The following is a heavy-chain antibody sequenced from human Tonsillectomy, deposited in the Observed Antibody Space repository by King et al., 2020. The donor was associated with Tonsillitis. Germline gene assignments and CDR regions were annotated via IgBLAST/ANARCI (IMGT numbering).Heavy chain of an antibody. V-gene: IGHV4-59*01. Sequence: VQLQESGPGLVKPSETLSLTCTVSGGSISNYYWSWIRQTPGKGLEWIGYIYYSGGTNYNPSLKSRVTISVDTSKNQFSLKLSSVTAADTAIYYCAGDNILGASDVFDIWGQGTMVTVSS. CDR2: IYYSGGT. D-gene: IGHD1-26*01. CDR3: AGDNILGASDVFDI. CDR1: GGSISNYY. J-gene: IGHJ3*02.